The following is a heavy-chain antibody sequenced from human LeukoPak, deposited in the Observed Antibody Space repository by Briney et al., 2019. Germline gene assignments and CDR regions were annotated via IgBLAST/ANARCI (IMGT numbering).Heavy chain of an antibody. V-gene: IGHV5-51*01. CDR2: IYPGDSDT. J-gene: IGHJ4*02. CDR3: ARRAPSEEYFGI. CDR1: GYTFTDYW. Sequence: GEPLKISCTGSGYTFTDYWIGWVRQMPGKGLEWRGIIYPGDSDTRYSPSFQGQVTISADKSISTAYLQWSSLRASDTAMYYCARRAPSEEYFGIWGQGTLVTVSS. D-gene: IGHD2-2*01.